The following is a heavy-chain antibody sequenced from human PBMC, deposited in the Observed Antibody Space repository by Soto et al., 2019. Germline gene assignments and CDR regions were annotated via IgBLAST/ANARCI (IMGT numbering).Heavy chain of an antibody. Sequence: GGSLRLSCAASGFTFSSYGMHWVRQAPGKGLEWVAVIWYDGSNKYYADSVKGRFTISRDNSKNTLYLQMNSLRAEDTAVYYWARDILAYCGGDCYSAFDYWGQGTLVTVSS. CDR2: IWYDGSNK. CDR3: ARDILAYCGGDCYSAFDY. D-gene: IGHD2-21*02. J-gene: IGHJ4*02. V-gene: IGHV3-33*01. CDR1: GFTFSSYG.